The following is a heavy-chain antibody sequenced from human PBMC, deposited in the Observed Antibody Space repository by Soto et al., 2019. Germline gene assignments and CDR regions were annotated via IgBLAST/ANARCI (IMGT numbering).Heavy chain of an antibody. CDR1: GGSISSGGYY. CDR2: IYYSGST. V-gene: IGHV4-31*03. J-gene: IGHJ5*02. CDR3: ARDMDYSNYEHWFDP. D-gene: IGHD4-4*01. Sequence: QVQLQESGPGLVKHSQTLSLTCTVSGGSISSGGYYWSWIRQHPGKGLEWIGYIYYSGSTYYNQSLKSRVTISVDTSKNQFSLKLSSVTAADTAVYYCARDMDYSNYEHWFDPWGQGTLVTVSS.